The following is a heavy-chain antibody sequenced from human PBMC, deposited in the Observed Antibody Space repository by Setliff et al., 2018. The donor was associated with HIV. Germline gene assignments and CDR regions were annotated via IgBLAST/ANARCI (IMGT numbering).Heavy chain of an antibody. CDR1: GGSFSGHN. Sequence: KTSETLSLTCAVYGGSFSGHNWSWFRQPPGKGLEWIGETNQSGSTAYNPSLKSRVTISVDTSKNQFSLKLSSVTAADTAVYYCARGTYGGYAGLFDYWGQGSLVTVSS. J-gene: IGHJ4*02. V-gene: IGHV4-34*01. CDR2: TNQSGST. CDR3: ARGTYGGYAGLFDY. D-gene: IGHD5-12*01.